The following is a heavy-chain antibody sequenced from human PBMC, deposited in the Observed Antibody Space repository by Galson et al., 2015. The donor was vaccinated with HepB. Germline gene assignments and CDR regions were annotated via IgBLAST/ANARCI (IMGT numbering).Heavy chain of an antibody. D-gene: IGHD6-19*01. V-gene: IGHV4-34*01. Sequence: SETLSLTCAVYGGSFSGYYWSWIRQPPGKGLEWIGEINHSGSTNYNPSLKSRVTISVDTSKNQFSLKLSSVTAADTAVYYCARTVIYSSGWYYQLYYFDYWGQGTLVTVPS. J-gene: IGHJ4*02. CDR1: GGSFSGYY. CDR3: ARTVIYSSGWYYQLYYFDY. CDR2: INHSGST.